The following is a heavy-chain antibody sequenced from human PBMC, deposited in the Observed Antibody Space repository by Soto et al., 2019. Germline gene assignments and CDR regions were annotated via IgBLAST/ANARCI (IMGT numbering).Heavy chain of an antibody. Sequence: LSLTCTVSGGSISSYYWSWIRQPPGKGLEWIGYIYYSGSTNYNPSLKSRVTISVDTSKNQFSLKLSSVTAADTAVYYCARAHFDYYDSSGYGNFDYWGQGTLVTVSS. CDR3: ARAHFDYYDSSGYGNFDY. CDR1: GGSISSYY. D-gene: IGHD3-22*01. CDR2: IYYSGST. J-gene: IGHJ4*02. V-gene: IGHV4-59*01.